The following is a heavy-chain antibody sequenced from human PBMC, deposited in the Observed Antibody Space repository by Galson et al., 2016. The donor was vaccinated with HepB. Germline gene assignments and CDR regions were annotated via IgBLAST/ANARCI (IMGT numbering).Heavy chain of an antibody. CDR2: ISSSSSYI. V-gene: IGHV3-21*01. D-gene: IGHD7-27*01. CDR3: ARDFLGIVGRYFDL. CDR1: GLTFSSYS. Sequence: SLRLSCAASGLTFSSYSMNWVRQAPGKGLEWVSSISSSSSYIYYADSVKGRFTISRDSAKNSLYLQMNSLRAEDTAVYYCARDFLGIVGRYFDLWGRGTLVTVSS. J-gene: IGHJ2*01.